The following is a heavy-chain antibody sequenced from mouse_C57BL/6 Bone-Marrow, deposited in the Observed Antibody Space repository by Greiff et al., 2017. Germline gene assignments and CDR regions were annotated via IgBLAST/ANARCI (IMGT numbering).Heavy chain of an antibody. J-gene: IGHJ4*01. CDR1: GFSLSTFCMG. V-gene: IGHV8-8*01. CDR2: IWWVDDK. CDR3: ARMGGGVYARDY. Sequence: QVQLKESGPGILQPSQTLSLTCSFSGFSLSTFCMGVGWIRHPSGKGLEWLAHIWWVDDKYYNPALKSRLTISKNTNKNQVFIKIANVNTADTATYYCARMGGGVYARDYWGQGTSVTVSS.